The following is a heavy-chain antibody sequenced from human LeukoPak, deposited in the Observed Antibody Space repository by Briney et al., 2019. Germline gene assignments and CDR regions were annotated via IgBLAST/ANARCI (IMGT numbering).Heavy chain of an antibody. J-gene: IGHJ4*02. D-gene: IGHD6-19*01. CDR3: ASFGGSGWYYFDY. Sequence: GASVKVSFKASGYTFTGYYMHWVRQAPGQGLEWMGWINPNSGGTNYAQKFQGRVTMTRDTSISTAYMELSRLRSDDTAVYYCASFGGSGWYYFDYWGQGTLVTVSS. CDR1: GYTFTGYY. V-gene: IGHV1-2*02. CDR2: INPNSGGT.